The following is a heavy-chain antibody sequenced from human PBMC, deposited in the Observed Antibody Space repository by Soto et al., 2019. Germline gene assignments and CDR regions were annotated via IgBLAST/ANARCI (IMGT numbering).Heavy chain of an antibody. V-gene: IGHV3-23*01. J-gene: IGHJ6*02. Sequence: PGGSLRLSCAGSGFTFSSVAMTWVRQAPGKGLEWVSSISGSGDSTYYADTVKGRFTISRDNSKSTLFLQMNSLRVEDTAVYYCARSETWIQPSSYYGMDVWGQGTTVTCSS. D-gene: IGHD5-18*01. CDR2: ISGSGDST. CDR1: GFTFSSVA. CDR3: ARSETWIQPSSYYGMDV.